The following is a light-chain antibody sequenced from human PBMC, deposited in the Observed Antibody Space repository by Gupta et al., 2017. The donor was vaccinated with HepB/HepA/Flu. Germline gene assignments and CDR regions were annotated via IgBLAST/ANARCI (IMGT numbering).Light chain of an antibody. J-gene: IGKJ2*01. Sequence: DIVMTQSPLSLPVTPGEPASISCRSSQSLLHSNGYNYLDWYLQRPGQSPQLLIYLGSNRASGVPDRFSGSGSGTDFTLKISRVETEDIGVYYCMQSLQIPPLTFGQGTKLEIK. CDR1: QSLLHSNGYNY. CDR3: MQSLQIPPLT. V-gene: IGKV2-28*01. CDR2: LGS.